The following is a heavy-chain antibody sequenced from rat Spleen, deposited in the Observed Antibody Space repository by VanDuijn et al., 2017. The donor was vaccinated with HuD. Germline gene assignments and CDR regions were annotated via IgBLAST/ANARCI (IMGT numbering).Heavy chain of an antibody. J-gene: IGHJ4*01. CDR2: ISYDGSST. V-gene: IGHV5-29*01. CDR1: GFTFSNYG. D-gene: IGHD1-11*01. Sequence: EVQLVESGGGLVQPGRSLKLSCAASGFTFSNYGMAWVRQAPTKGLEWVATISYDGSSTYYRDSVKGRFTISRDNAKSTLYLQMDSLRSEDTATYYCARLPTGIGHVMDAWGQGASVTVSS. CDR3: ARLPTGIGHVMDA.